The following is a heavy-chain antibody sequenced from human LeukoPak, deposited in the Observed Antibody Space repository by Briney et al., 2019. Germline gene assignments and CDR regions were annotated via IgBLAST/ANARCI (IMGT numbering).Heavy chain of an antibody. CDR1: GGSFSGYY. D-gene: IGHD1-26*01. V-gene: IGHV4-34*01. J-gene: IGHJ4*02. CDR3: ARGDRGSYY. Sequence: SETLSLTCAVYGGSFSGYYWSWIRQPPGKGLGWIGEINHSGSTNYNASLKSRVTISVDTSKKQFSLQLSSVTAADTAVYYCARGDRGSYYWGQGTLVTVSS. CDR2: INHSGST.